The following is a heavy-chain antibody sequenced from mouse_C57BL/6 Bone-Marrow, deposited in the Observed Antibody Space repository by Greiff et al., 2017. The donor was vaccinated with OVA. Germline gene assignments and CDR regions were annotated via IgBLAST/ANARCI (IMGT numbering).Heavy chain of an antibody. CDR1: AYEFPSHD. CDR2: INSDGGST. D-gene: IGHD2-1*01. V-gene: IGHV5-2*01. Sequence: VQLKESGGGLVQPGESLKLSCESNAYEFPSHDMSWVRKTPEKRLELVAAINSDGGSTYYPDTMERRFIISRDNTKKTLYLQMSSLRSEDTALYYCARHAYGNYVGFDYWGQGTTLTVSS. CDR3: ARHAYGNYVGFDY. J-gene: IGHJ2*01.